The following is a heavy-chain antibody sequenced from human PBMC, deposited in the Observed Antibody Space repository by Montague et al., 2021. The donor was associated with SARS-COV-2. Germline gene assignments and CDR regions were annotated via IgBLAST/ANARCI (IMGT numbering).Heavy chain of an antibody. J-gene: IGHJ4*02. D-gene: IGHD6-13*01. CDR3: AREIAAAPDY. V-gene: IGHV2-70*11. CDR2: IDWDDNK. Sequence: PALVKPTQTPTLTCTFPGFSLSTSGMCVSWIRQPPGKALEWLARIDWDDNKYYSTSLKTRLTISKDTSKNQVILTMTNMDPVDTATYYCAREIAAAPDYWGQGTLVTVSS. CDR1: GFSLSTSGMC.